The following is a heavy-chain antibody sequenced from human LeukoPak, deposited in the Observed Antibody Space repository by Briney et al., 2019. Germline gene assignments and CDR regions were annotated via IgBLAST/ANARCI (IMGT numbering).Heavy chain of an antibody. CDR3: AKGLTSGWYEIWEDYFDY. CDR1: GFTFSSYA. Sequence: PGRSLRLSCAASGFTFSSYAMHWVRQAPGKGLEWVAVISYDGSNKYYADSVKGRFTISRDNSKNTLYLQMSSLRAEDTALYYCAKGLTSGWYEIWEDYFDYWGQGTLVTVSS. V-gene: IGHV3-30-3*01. CDR2: ISYDGSNK. D-gene: IGHD6-19*01. J-gene: IGHJ4*02.